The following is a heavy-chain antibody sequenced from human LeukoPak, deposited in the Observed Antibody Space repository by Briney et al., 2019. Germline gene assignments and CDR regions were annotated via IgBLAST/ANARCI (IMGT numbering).Heavy chain of an antibody. J-gene: IGHJ4*02. V-gene: IGHV1-18*01. D-gene: IGHD6-13*01. CDR1: GYTFTDYG. CDR3: ARPRSRASTWYSDH. CDR2: ISTLYGNK. Sequence: ASVKVSCKASGYTFTDYGINWVRQAPGQGREWMGCISTLYGNKNFAQKFQGRVTMTSDTSTSTAYLELARLTSEASAIYSCARPRSRASTWYSDHWGQGTLVTVSS.